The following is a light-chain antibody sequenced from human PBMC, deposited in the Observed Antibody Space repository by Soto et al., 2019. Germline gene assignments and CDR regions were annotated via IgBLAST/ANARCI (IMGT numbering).Light chain of an antibody. Sequence: EIVLTQSPVTLSVSPGERVTLSCRASQRLSSNLAWYQQRPGQAPRLLIYGASIRATDIPARFIGSGSGTEFTLTISSLQSEDFAVYYCKQYKEWPPFTFGQGTRLEIK. V-gene: IGKV3-15*01. J-gene: IGKJ5*01. CDR2: GAS. CDR3: KQYKEWPPFT. CDR1: QRLSSN.